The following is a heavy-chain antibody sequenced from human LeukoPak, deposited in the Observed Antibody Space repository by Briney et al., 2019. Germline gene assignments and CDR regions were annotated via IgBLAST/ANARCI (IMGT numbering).Heavy chain of an antibody. CDR3: AKSMSTFYRGYFDY. Sequence: SGGSLRLSCAASGFTFSSYAMTWVRQAPGKGLEWVSSISANGGDTYYADSVKGRLTISRDNSKNTLYLQMNSLRAEDTAIYYCAKSMSTFYRGYFDYWGQGTLVTVSS. D-gene: IGHD5/OR15-5a*01. J-gene: IGHJ4*02. CDR2: ISANGGDT. V-gene: IGHV3-23*01. CDR1: GFTFSSYA.